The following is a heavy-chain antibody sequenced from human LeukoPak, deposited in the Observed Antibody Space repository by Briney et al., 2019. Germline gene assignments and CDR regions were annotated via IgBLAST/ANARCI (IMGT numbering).Heavy chain of an antibody. CDR2: IYYSGST. CDR1: GGSISSSSYY. V-gene: IGHV4-39*07. D-gene: IGHD3-22*01. Sequence: SETLSLTCTVSGGSISSSSYYWGWIRQPPGKGLEWIGSIYYSGSTNYNPSLKSRVTISVDTSKNQFSLKLSSVTAADTAVYYCARRVNYYYYMDVWGKGTTVTVSS. CDR3: ARRVNYYYYMDV. J-gene: IGHJ6*03.